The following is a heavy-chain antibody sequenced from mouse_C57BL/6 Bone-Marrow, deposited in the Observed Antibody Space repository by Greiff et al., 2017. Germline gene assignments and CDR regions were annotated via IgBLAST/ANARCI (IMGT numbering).Heavy chain of an antibody. CDR1: GFTFSSYG. CDR2: ISSGGSYN. J-gene: IGHJ3*01. Sequence: EVQLVESGGDLVKPGGSLKLSCAASGFTFSSYGMSWVRQTPDKRLEWVATISSGGSYNYYPDSVKGRFTISRDNAKNTLYLQMSSLKSEDAAVYCCAKHQLRLFAYWGQGTLVTVSA. CDR3: AKHQLRLFAY. D-gene: IGHD2-4*01. V-gene: IGHV5-6*01.